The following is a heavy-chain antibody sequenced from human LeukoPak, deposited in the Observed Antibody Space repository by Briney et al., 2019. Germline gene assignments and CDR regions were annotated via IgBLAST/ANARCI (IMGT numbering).Heavy chain of an antibody. Sequence: PSQTLSLTCAVSGGSISSSGYSWSWIRQPPGKGLEWIGYIHHTGSTYYNPSLKSRVTISVDRSKNQFSLKLSSVTAADTAMYFCARTPTYCGGDCYYFDPWGQGTLVTVSS. V-gene: IGHV4-30-2*01. CDR2: IHHTGST. CDR3: ARTPTYCGGDCYYFDP. J-gene: IGHJ5*02. CDR1: GGSISSSGYS. D-gene: IGHD2-21*02.